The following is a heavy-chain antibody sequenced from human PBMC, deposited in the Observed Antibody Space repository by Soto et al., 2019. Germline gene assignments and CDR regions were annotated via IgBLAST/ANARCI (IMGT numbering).Heavy chain of an antibody. Sequence: QLQLQESGPGLVKPSETLSLTCTVSGGSISSSSYYWGWIRQPPGKGLEWIGSIYYSGSTYYNPSLKSRVTISVDTSKNQFSLKLSSVTAADTAVYYCASGYCSSTSCYTGLGHWFDPWGQGTLVTVSS. J-gene: IGHJ5*02. CDR2: IYYSGST. D-gene: IGHD2-2*02. CDR3: ASGYCSSTSCYTGLGHWFDP. V-gene: IGHV4-39*01. CDR1: GGSISSSSYY.